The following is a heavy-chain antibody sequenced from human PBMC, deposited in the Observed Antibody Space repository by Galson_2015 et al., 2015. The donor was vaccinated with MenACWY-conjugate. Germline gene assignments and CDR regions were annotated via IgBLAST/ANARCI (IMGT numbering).Heavy chain of an antibody. CDR3: ARGVGYCSGVTCYGPNDY. J-gene: IGHJ4*02. Sequence: LRLSCAASDFTVSSNYMSWVRQAPGKGLKWVSVIYSGGSTYYADSVKGRFTISRDNSKNTLYLQMNSLKTEGTAVYYCARGVGYCSGVTCYGPNDYWGQGTLVTVSS. D-gene: IGHD2-15*01. V-gene: IGHV3-53*05. CDR2: IYSGGST. CDR1: DFTVSSNY.